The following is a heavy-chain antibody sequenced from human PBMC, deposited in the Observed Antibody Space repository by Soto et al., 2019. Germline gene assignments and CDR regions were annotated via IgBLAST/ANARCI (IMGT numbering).Heavy chain of an antibody. CDR2: IIPMFDTA. CDR1: GGTFSSST. Sequence: ASVKVSCKASGGTFSSSTISWVRQAPGQGLEWMGGIIPMFDTATYAQKFQGRVTITADESTSTAYMELSSLRSEDTAVYYCARSLGVGGNWFDPWGQVTLVTVSS. CDR3: ARSLGVGGNWFDP. V-gene: IGHV1-69*13. D-gene: IGHD1-26*01. J-gene: IGHJ5*02.